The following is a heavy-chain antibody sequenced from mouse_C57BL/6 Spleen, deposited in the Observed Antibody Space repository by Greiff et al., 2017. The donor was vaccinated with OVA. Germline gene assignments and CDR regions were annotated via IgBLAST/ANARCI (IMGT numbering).Heavy chain of an antibody. J-gene: IGHJ2*01. CDR3: AGSNYVFDD. CDR2: INPNNGGT. D-gene: IGHD2-5*01. Sequence: EVQLQQSGPELVKPGASVKISCKASGYTFTDYYMNWVKQSHGKSLEWIGDINPNNGGTSYNQKFKGKATLTVDKSSSTAYMELRSLTSEDSAVYYCAGSNYVFDDWGQGTTLTVSS. V-gene: IGHV1-26*01. CDR1: GYTFTDYY.